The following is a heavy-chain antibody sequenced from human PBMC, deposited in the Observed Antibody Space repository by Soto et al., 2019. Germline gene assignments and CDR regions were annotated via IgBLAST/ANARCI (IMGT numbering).Heavy chain of an antibody. CDR1: GGSISSGGYY. J-gene: IGHJ5*02. CDR2: IYYSGST. V-gene: IGHV4-31*03. Sequence: PSETLSLTCTVSGGSISSGGYYWSWIRQHPGKSLEWIGYIYYSGSTYYNPSLKSRVTISVDTSKNQFSLKLSSVTAADTAVYYCARVIGWVSYATINWFDPWGQGTLVTVSS. D-gene: IGHD2-2*01. CDR3: ARVIGWVSYATINWFDP.